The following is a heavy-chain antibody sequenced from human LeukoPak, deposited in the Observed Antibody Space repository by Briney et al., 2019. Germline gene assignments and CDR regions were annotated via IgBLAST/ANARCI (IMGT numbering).Heavy chain of an antibody. J-gene: IGHJ4*02. CDR2: INPSGGST. V-gene: IGHV1-46*01. CDR1: GYTFTSYG. Sequence: ASVKVSCKASGYTFTSYGISWVRQAPGQGLEWMGIINPSGGSTYYAQKFQGRVTMTRDTSTSTVYMELSSLRSEDTAVYYCARGGHVDIVAKGDYWGQGTLVTVSS. D-gene: IGHD5-12*01. CDR3: ARGGHVDIVAKGDY.